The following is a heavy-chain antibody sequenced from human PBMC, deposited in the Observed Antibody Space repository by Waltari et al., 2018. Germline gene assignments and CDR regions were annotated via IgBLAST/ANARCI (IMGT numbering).Heavy chain of an antibody. Sequence: HVQLQQSGPEMVKLSQARSLTCAASRDSRFTTRVAWNWIRQSPSRGLEWLGRTYYRSQWRNDYAISVKGRITANPDTSKNHFSLQLDSVTPDDTAVYYCARGKFTAFDIWGQGTMVTVSS. CDR3: ARGKFTAFDI. CDR1: RDSRFTTRVA. V-gene: IGHV6-1*01. CDR2: TYYRSQWRN. J-gene: IGHJ3*02.